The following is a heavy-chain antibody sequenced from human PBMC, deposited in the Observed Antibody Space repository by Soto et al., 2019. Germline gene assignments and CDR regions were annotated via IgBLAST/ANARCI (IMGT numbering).Heavy chain of an antibody. Sequence: SETLSLTCTVSGDSMTSSSYYWGWIRQPPGKGLEWIGSIYYSERTSYNSGSTYYSPSLKSRVTISGDTSKSQFSLELSSVTAADTAVYYCARHTRNQFDPWGQGTLVTVSS. V-gene: IGHV4-39*01. CDR2: IYYSERTSYNSGST. CDR1: GDSMTSSSYY. CDR3: ARHTRNQFDP. J-gene: IGHJ5*02.